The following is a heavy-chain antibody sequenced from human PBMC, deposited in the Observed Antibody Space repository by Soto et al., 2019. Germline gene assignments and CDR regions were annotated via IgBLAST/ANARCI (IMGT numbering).Heavy chain of an antibody. Sequence: AASVKVSCKASGGTFSSYAISWVRQAPGQGLEWMGGIIPIFGTASYAQKFQGRVTITADESTSTAYMELSSLRSEDTAVYYCARASLRLVVPAAILYYYYGMDVWGQGXTVTVYS. CDR2: IIPIFGTA. V-gene: IGHV1-69*13. CDR1: GGTFSSYA. J-gene: IGHJ6*02. CDR3: ARASLRLVVPAAILYYYYGMDV. D-gene: IGHD2-2*02.